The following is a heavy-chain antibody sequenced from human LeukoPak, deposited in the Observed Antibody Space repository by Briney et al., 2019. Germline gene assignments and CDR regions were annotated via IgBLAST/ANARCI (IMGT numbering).Heavy chain of an antibody. CDR2: IYYSGST. CDR1: GGSLSSYY. Sequence: SETLSLTCTVSGGSLSSYYWSWIRQPPGKGLEGIGYIYYSGSTNYNPSLKSRVTISVDTSKNQFSLKLSSVTAADTAVYYCARGLYDILTGYYVFDYWGQGTLVTVSS. D-gene: IGHD3-9*01. V-gene: IGHV4-59*01. CDR3: ARGLYDILTGYYVFDY. J-gene: IGHJ4*02.